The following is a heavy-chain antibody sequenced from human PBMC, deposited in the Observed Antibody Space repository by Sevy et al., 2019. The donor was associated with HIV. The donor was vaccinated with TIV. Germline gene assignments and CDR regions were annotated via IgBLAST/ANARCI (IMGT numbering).Heavy chain of an antibody. J-gene: IGHJ4*02. CDR2: ISYDGSNK. CDR3: SAGSPGYFDY. Sequence: GGSLRLSCAASGFTFSSYGMHWVRQAPGKGLEWVAVISYDGSNKYYADSVKGRFTISIDNSKNTLYLQMNSLRAEDTAVYYCSAGSPGYFDYWGQGTLVTVSS. D-gene: IGHD3-10*01. CDR1: GFTFSSYG. V-gene: IGHV3-30*03.